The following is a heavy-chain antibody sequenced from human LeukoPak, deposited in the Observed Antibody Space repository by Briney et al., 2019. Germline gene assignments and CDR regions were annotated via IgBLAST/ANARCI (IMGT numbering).Heavy chain of an antibody. CDR3: VRGIVVVPYYYYYYGMDV. D-gene: IGHD3-22*01. J-gene: IGHJ6*02. Sequence: SETLSLTCTVSGSSISSYYWSWIRQPPGKGLEWIGYIYYSGSTNYNPSLRSRVTISVDTSKNQFSLKLSSVTAADTAVYYCVRGIVVVPYYYYYYGMDVWGQGTTVTVSS. CDR1: GSSISSYY. CDR2: IYYSGST. V-gene: IGHV4-59*01.